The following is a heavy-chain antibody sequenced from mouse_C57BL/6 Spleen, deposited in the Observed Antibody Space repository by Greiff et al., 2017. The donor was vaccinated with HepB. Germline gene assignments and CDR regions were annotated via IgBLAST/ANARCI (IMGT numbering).Heavy chain of an antibody. CDR1: GYTFTSYW. CDR2: IDPSDSYT. D-gene: IGHD1-1*01. Sequence: QVHLKQPGAELVKPGASVKLSCKASGYTFTSYWMQWVKQRPGQGLEWIGEIDPSDSYTNYNQKFKGKATLTVDTSSSTAYMQLSSLTSEDSAVYYCARGYGSSYGAMDYWGQGTSVTVSS. V-gene: IGHV1-50*01. J-gene: IGHJ4*01. CDR3: ARGYGSSYGAMDY.